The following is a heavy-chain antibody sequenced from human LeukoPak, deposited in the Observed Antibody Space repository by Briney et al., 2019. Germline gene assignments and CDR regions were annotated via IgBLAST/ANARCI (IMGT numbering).Heavy chain of an antibody. Sequence: PGGSLRLSCAASGFTFSSYGMHWVRQAPGKGLEWVAVISYDGSNKYYADSVKGRFTIPRDNSKNTLYLQMNSLRAEDTAVYYCARIREDAFDIWGQGRMVTVSS. CDR1: GFTFSSYG. J-gene: IGHJ3*02. V-gene: IGHV3-30*03. D-gene: IGHD3-10*01. CDR2: ISYDGSNK. CDR3: ARIREDAFDI.